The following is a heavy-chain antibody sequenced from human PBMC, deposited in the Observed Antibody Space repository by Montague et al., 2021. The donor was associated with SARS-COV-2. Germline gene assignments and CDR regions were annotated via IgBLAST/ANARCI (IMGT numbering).Heavy chain of an antibody. CDR2: IYYSGST. V-gene: IGHV4-39*07. Sequence: SETLSLTCTVSGGAISSSSYYWGWIRQPPGKGLEWIGSIYYSGSTYYNPSLKSRVTISVDTSKNQFSLKLSSVTAADTAVDYCARDTRITMLVVVNRYGMDVWGPGTTVTGSS. CDR1: GGAISSSSYY. CDR3: ARDTRITMLVVVNRYGMDV. D-gene: IGHD3-22*01. J-gene: IGHJ6*02.